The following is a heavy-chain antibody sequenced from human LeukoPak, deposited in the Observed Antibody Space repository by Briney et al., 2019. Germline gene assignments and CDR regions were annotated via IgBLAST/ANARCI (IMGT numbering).Heavy chain of an antibody. CDR2: IYPGDSDT. V-gene: IGHV5-51*01. CDR3: AGDVDTAMVTVGAFDI. J-gene: IGHJ3*02. Sequence: GESLKISCKGSGYSFTSYWIGWVRQMPGKGLEWMGIIYPGDSDTRYSPSFQGQVTISADKSISTAYLQWSSLKASDTAMYYCAGDVDTAMVTVGAFDIWGQGTMVTVS. D-gene: IGHD5-18*01. CDR1: GYSFTSYW.